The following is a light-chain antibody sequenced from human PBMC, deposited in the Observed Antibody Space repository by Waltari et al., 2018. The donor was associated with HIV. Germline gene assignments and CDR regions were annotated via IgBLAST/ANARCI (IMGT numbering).Light chain of an antibody. J-gene: IGKJ3*01. V-gene: IGKV1-39*01. CDR2: DAS. CDR3: QQSYSSPLT. Sequence: PMTPSPSPLAASVGDHRSIPFRASQTVTNKVNWYQQKPGKAPQLLIYDASTLQSGVPSRFRGGGSGTDFTLTITSLQPDDFATYCCQQSYSSPLTFGPGTKLDIK. CDR1: QTVTNK.